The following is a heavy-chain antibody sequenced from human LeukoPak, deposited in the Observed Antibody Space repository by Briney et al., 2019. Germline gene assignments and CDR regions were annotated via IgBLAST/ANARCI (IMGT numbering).Heavy chain of an antibody. CDR1: GGSLSSGDYY. Sequence: SQTLSLTCTVSGGSLSSGDYYWSWLRQPPGTGLEWIGYIYYSGSTYYNPSLKSRVTISVDTSKNQLSLKLSSVTAADTAVYYCARGRGWTFDYWGQGTLVTVSS. J-gene: IGHJ4*02. CDR2: IYYSGST. V-gene: IGHV4-30-4*01. D-gene: IGHD6-19*01. CDR3: ARGRGWTFDY.